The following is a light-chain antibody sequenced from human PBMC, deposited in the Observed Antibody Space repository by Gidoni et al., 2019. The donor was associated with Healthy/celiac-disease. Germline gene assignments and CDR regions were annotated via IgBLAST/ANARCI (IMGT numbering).Light chain of an antibody. V-gene: IGLV2-14*01. CDR3: SSYTSSSTV. J-gene: IGLJ3*02. Sequence: QSALTQPASVSGSPGQSITISCTGTSSDVGGYNYVSWYQQHPGKAHKLMIYEVSNRPSGVSNRFSGSKSGNTASLTISGFQAEDEADYYCSSYTSSSTVFGGGTKLTVL. CDR1: SSDVGGYNY. CDR2: EVS.